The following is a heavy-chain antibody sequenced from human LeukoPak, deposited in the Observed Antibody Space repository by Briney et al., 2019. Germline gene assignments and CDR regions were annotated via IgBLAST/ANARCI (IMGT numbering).Heavy chain of an antibody. CDR1: GGSLSDYY. D-gene: IGHD3-22*01. CDR3: ARDYDSSSYYRFY. V-gene: IGHV4-34*01. Sequence: SETLSLTCAVSGGSLSDYYWSGIRQSPGRGLEWIGEINQSGSTDYNPSLKSRVIISMDTSKTQFSLNLSSVTAANTAVYYCARDYDSSSYYRFYWGQGTPVTVSS. CDR2: INQSGST. J-gene: IGHJ4*02.